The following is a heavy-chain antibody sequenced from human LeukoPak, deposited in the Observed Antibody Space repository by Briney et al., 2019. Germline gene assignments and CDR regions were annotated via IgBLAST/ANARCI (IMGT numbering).Heavy chain of an antibody. CDR1: GGSISSGSYY. Sequence: KTSQTLSLTCTVSGGSISSGSYYWSWIRQPAGKGLEWIGRIYTSGSTNYNPSLKSRVTISVDTSKNQFSLKLSSATAADTAVYYCARGHYDFWSGYYMETYHNWFDPWGQGTLVTVSS. J-gene: IGHJ5*02. CDR2: IYTSGST. V-gene: IGHV4-61*02. D-gene: IGHD3-3*01. CDR3: ARGHYDFWSGYYMETYHNWFDP.